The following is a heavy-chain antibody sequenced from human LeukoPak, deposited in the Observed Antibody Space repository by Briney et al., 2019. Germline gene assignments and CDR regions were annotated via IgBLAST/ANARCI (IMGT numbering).Heavy chain of an antibody. Sequence: GGSLRLSCVASEFNFFSYGMQWVRQAPGKGLVWVSRIFADGSTTSYADSVKGRFTISRDNAKSTLYLQMNSLRAEDTAVYYCARELPREVTLDYWGQGTLVTVSP. CDR3: ARELPREVTLDY. V-gene: IGHV3-74*01. CDR1: EFNFFSYG. CDR2: IFADGSTT. D-gene: IGHD2-21*02. J-gene: IGHJ4*01.